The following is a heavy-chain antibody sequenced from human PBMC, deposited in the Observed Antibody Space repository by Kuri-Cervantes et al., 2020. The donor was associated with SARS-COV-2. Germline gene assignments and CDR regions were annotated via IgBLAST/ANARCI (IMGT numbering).Heavy chain of an antibody. CDR1: GGSISSESYY. CDR3: ANYYYDKRGYYYGWFDP. J-gene: IGHJ5*02. Sequence: SETLSLTCTVSGGSISSESYYWSWIRQPPGRGLEWIGYIYSSGSTYYNPSLKSRVTMSVDRSKNQLSLKLTSVTAADTAVYYCANYYYDKRGYYYGWFDPWGQGTLVTVSS. V-gene: IGHV4-30-4*08. D-gene: IGHD3-22*01. CDR2: IYSSGST.